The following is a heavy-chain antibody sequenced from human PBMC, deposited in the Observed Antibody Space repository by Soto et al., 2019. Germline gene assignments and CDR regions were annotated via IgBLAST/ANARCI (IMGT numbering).Heavy chain of an antibody. CDR1: GYTFTSYG. J-gene: IGHJ6*02. V-gene: IGHV1-18*01. CDR2: ISAYNGNT. Sequence: GASVKVSFKASGYTFTSYGISWVRQAPGQGLEWMGWISAYNGNTNYAQKLQGRVTMTTDTSTSTAYMELRSLRSDDTAVYYCARDRLHYYDSSGYYSENYYGMDVWGQGTTVTVSS. CDR3: ARDRLHYYDSSGYYSENYYGMDV. D-gene: IGHD3-22*01.